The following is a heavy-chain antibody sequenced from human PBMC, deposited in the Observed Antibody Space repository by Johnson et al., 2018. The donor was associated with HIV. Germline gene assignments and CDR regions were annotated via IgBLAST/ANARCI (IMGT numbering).Heavy chain of an antibody. V-gene: IGHV3-33*08. D-gene: IGHD2-15*01. J-gene: IGHJ3*02. CDR3: ARSQVAATSEGAFDI. CDR1: GFTFRNYA. CDR2: IKCDGSEK. Sequence: QVQLVESGGGVVQPGTSLRLSCAASGFTFRNYAMHWVRQAPGKGLEWVADIKCDGSEKYYVDSVKGRLTISRDNSKNTLYLQMNSLRAEDTAVYYCARSQVAATSEGAFDIWGQGTMVTVSS.